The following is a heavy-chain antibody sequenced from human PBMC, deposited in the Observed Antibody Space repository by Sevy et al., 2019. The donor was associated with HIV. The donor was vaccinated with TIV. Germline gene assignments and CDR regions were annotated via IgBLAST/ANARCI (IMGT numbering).Heavy chain of an antibody. V-gene: IGHV3-72*01. CDR2: TRNKANSYTT. CDR3: ASISGSYYPYYYYGMDV. D-gene: IGHD1-26*01. J-gene: IGHJ6*02. Sequence: GGSLRLSCAASGFTFSDHYMDWVRQAPGKGLEWVGRTRNKANSYTTEYAASVKGRFTISRDDSKNSLYLQMNSLKTEDTAVYYCASISGSYYPYYYYGMDVWGQGTTVTVSS. CDR1: GFTFSDHY.